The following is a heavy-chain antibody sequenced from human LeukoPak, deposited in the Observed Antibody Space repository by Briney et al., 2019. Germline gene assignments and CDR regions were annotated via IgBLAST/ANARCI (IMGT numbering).Heavy chain of an antibody. CDR1: GGSISSSSYY. CDR3: ARGALSLDALDI. CDR2: IYYSGST. V-gene: IGHV4-39*07. Sequence: PSETLSLTCIVSGGSISSSSYYWGWIRQPPGKGLEWIGSIYYSGSTYYNPPLKSRVTISVDTSKNQFSLNLSSVTTADTAVYYCARGALSLDALDIWGQGTMVTVSS. J-gene: IGHJ3*02.